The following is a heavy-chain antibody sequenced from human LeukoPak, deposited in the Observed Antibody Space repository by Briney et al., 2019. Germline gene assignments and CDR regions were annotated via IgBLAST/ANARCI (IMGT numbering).Heavy chain of an antibody. V-gene: IGHV3-11*01. CDR2: ISISGTTT. Sequence: PGGSLRLSCAASGFTFSDYYMTWIRQTPGKGLEWVSYISISGTTTFYVDSVKGRFTISRDKSKNTLYLQMNSLRAEDTATYYCAKSLYYYDSSGYFTFDYWGQGALVTVSS. CDR3: AKSLYYYDSSGYFTFDY. D-gene: IGHD3-22*01. CDR1: GFTFSDYY. J-gene: IGHJ4*02.